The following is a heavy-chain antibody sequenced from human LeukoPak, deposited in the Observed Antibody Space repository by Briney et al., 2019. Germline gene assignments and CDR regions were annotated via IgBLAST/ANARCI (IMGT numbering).Heavy chain of an antibody. CDR2: INPSGDST. Sequence: APVKVSCSASGYTFTTYYIHWVRQAPGQGLEWRGIINPSGDSTTYAQKFQGRVTMTRDTSTTTVYMELSSLRSEDTAVYYCARDEITPRGIGLDYWGQGTLVTVSS. J-gene: IGHJ4*02. CDR1: GYTFTTYY. CDR3: ARDEITPRGIGLDY. D-gene: IGHD1-14*01. V-gene: IGHV1-46*01.